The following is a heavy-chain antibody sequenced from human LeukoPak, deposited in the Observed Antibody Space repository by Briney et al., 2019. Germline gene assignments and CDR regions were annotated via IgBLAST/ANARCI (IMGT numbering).Heavy chain of an antibody. J-gene: IGHJ4*02. CDR1: GGSFSGYY. CDR2: INHSGST. Sequence: SETLSLTCAVYGGSFSGYYWSWIRQPPGKGLEWIGEINHSGSTNYNPSLKSRVTISVDTSKNQFSLKLSSVTAADTAVYYCARGGVVVVAATLGGGGFDYWGQGTLVTVSS. V-gene: IGHV4-34*01. D-gene: IGHD2-15*01. CDR3: ARGGVVVVAATLGGGGFDY.